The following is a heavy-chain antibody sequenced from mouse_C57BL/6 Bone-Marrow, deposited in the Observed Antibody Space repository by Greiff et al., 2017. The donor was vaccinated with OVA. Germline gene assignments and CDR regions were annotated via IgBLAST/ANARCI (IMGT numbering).Heavy chain of an antibody. CDR3: ARRVYYGSSSFAY. J-gene: IGHJ3*01. V-gene: IGHV8-8*01. D-gene: IGHD1-1*01. Sequence: ESGPGILQPSQTLSLTCSFSGFSLSTFGMGVGWIRQPSGKGLEWLAHIWWDDDKYYNPALKSRLTISKDTSKNQVFLKIANVDTADTATYYCARRVYYGSSSFAYWGQGTLVTVSA. CDR1: GFSLSTFGMG. CDR2: IWWDDDK.